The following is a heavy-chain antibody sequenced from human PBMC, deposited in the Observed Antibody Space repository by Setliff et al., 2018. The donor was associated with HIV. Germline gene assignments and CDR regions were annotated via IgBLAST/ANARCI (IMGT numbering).Heavy chain of an antibody. Sequence: SETLSLTCTVSGGSFNSYYWSWIRQSPGEGLEWIGYIFYTESTNYTPSIKSTNYNPSLKSRVTVSLDTSQNRLSLNLSSVTAADTAVYYCARSRPRPMDFYMDVWGKGTTVTVSS. J-gene: IGHJ6*03. D-gene: IGHD2-8*01. CDR3: ARSRPRPMDFYMDV. V-gene: IGHV4-59*01. CDR2: IFYTESTNYTPSIKST. CDR1: GGSFNSYY.